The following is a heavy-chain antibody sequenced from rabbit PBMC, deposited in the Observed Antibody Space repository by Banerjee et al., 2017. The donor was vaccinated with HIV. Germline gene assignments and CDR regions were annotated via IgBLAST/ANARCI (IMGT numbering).Heavy chain of an antibody. D-gene: IGHD2-1*01. CDR1: GFSFSSNYY. J-gene: IGHJ6*01. CDR2: INSNTGNT. CDR3: AREPYGDGVYATYGMDL. Sequence: QSLEESGGDLVKPGASLTLTCTASGFSFSSNYYMCWVRQAPGKGLEWIACINSNTGNTVYASWAKGPFTISKTSSTTVTLQMTSLTAADTATYFCAREPYGDGVYATYGMDLWGPGTLVTVS. V-gene: IGHV1S40*01.